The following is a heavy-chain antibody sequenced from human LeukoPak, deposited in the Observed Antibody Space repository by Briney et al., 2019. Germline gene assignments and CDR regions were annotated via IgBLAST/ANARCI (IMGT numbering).Heavy chain of an antibody. D-gene: IGHD5-24*01. V-gene: IGHV1-69*05. J-gene: IGHJ6*03. CDR2: IIPIFGTA. CDR1: GGTFSSYA. Sequence: PGASVKVSCKASGGTFSSYAISWVRQAPGQGLEWMGGIIPIFGTANYAQKFQGRVTITTDESTSTAYMELSSLRSEDTAVYYCARVNYQGYYYYMDVWGKGTTVTVSS. CDR3: ARVNYQGYYYYMDV.